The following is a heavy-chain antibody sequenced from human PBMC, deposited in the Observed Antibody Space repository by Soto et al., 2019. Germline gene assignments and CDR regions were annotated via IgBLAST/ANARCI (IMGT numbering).Heavy chain of an antibody. CDR2: INPKSGGT. J-gene: IGHJ4*02. CDR1: GYSFTDYH. Sequence: ASVKVSCKASGYSFTDYHIHWVRQAPGQGLEWLGRINPKSGGTSTAQKFQGWVTMTTDTSISTASMELTRLTSDDTAFYYCARGVTAGVDYWGQGTLVTVSS. D-gene: IGHD1-26*01. CDR3: ARGVTAGVDY. V-gene: IGHV1-2*04.